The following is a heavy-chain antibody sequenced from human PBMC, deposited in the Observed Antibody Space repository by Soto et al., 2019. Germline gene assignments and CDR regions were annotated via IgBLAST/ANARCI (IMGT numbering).Heavy chain of an antibody. V-gene: IGHV3-30*18. D-gene: IGHD3-3*01. CDR3: AKDPSYYDFWSGYTQYYYYGMDV. CDR2: ISYDGSNK. CDR1: GFTFSSYG. Sequence: QVQLVESGGGVVQPGRSLRLSCAASGFTFSSYGMHWVSQAPGKGLEWVAVISYDGSNKYYADSVKGRFTISRDNSKNTLYLQMNSLRAEDTAVYYCAKDPSYYDFWSGYTQYYYYGMDVWGQGTTVTVSS. J-gene: IGHJ6*02.